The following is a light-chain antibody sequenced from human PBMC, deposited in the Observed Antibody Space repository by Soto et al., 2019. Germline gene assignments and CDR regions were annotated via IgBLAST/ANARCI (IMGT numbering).Light chain of an antibody. CDR1: QSVSSDY. Sequence: EIVLTQSPDTLSLSPGERATLSCRASQSVSSDYLVWYQQKPGLPPRLLIYGAPRRATGIPDRFSGSGSGTDFILTISRLEPEDFAVYYCQHYDNTPPSVTFGPGTKVDIK. CDR2: GAP. CDR3: QHYDNTPPSVT. V-gene: IGKV3-20*01. J-gene: IGKJ3*01.